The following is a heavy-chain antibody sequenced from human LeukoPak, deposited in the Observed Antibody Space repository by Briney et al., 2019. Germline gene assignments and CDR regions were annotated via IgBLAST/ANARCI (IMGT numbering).Heavy chain of an antibody. CDR1: GFTLSSYG. CDR3: AKDLGYCSGGSCYEIDY. Sequence: PGGSLRLSCAASGFTLSSYGMHWVRQAPGKGLEWVAVISYDGSNKYYADSVKGRFTISRDNSKNTLYLQMNSLRAEDTAVYYCAKDLGYCSGGSCYEIDYWGQGTLVTVSS. CDR2: ISYDGSNK. J-gene: IGHJ4*02. D-gene: IGHD2-15*01. V-gene: IGHV3-30*18.